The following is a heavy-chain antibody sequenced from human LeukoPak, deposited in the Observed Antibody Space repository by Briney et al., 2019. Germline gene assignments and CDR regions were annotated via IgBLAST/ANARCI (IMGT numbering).Heavy chain of an antibody. CDR2: IYYTGST. CDR1: GGSISNYY. D-gene: IGHD4-17*01. J-gene: IGHJ4*02. V-gene: IGHV4-59*01. Sequence: SETLSLTCTVSGGSISNYYWNWIRQPPGKGLEWIGYIYYTGSTNYNPSLKSRVTMSVDTSKNQFSLNLKSVTPEDTAVYYCARGNYGDYGGFDYWGQGTLVTVSS. CDR3: ARGNYGDYGGFDY.